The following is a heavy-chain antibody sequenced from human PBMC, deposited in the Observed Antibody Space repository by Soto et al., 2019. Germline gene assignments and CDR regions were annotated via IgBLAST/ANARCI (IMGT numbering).Heavy chain of an antibody. CDR3: TRDVWGSYRYGDPYYYYYGMDV. J-gene: IGHJ6*02. CDR1: GFTFGDYA. CDR2: IRSKAYGGTT. Sequence: PGGSLRLSCTASGFTFGDYAMSWFRQAPGKGLEWVGFIRSKAYGGTTEYAASVKGRFTISRDDSKSIAYLQMNSLKTEDTAVYYCTRDVWGSYRYGDPYYYYYGMDVWGQGTTVTVSS. D-gene: IGHD3-16*02. V-gene: IGHV3-49*03.